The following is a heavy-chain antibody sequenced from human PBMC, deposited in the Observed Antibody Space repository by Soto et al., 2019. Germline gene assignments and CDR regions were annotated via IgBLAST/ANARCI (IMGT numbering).Heavy chain of an antibody. Sequence: PGGSLRLSCAASGFTFSDYYMSWIRQAPEKGLEWVSYISSSSSYTNYADSVKGRFTISRDNAKNSLYLQMNSLRAEDTAVYYCARDRATSYCGGDCRYYYYGMDVWGQGTTVTVSS. V-gene: IGHV3-11*05. CDR3: ARDRATSYCGGDCRYYYYGMDV. J-gene: IGHJ6*02. CDR2: ISSSSSYT. D-gene: IGHD2-21*02. CDR1: GFTFSDYY.